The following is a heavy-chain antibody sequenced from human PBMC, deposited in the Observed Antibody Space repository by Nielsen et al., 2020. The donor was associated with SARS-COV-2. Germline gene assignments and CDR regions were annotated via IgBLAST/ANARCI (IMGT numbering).Heavy chain of an antibody. Sequence: GESLKISCAASGFTFSTHAMRWVRQAPGKGLEWVAMIWRGGNYKFYPDSVRGRFTISRDDSKNLVSLQMESLRVEDTALYYCTRDPPDSGWALDYWGQGIPVTVSS. D-gene: IGHD6-19*01. J-gene: IGHJ4*02. CDR1: GFTFSTHA. CDR2: IWRGGNYK. V-gene: IGHV3-33*04. CDR3: TRDPPDSGWALDY.